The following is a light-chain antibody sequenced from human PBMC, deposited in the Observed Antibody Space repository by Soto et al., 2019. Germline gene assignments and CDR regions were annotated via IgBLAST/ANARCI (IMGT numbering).Light chain of an antibody. Sequence: DIVMTQSPDSLAVSMGASSTINCKSSQSVLYSSNNKNYLAWYQQKPGQPPKLLIYWASTRESGVPDRFSGSGSGTDFTLTISSLQAEDVAVYYCQQYYSTPLTFGGGTKVDI. V-gene: IGKV4-1*01. CDR1: QSVLYSSNNKNY. J-gene: IGKJ4*01. CDR3: QQYYSTPLT. CDR2: WAS.